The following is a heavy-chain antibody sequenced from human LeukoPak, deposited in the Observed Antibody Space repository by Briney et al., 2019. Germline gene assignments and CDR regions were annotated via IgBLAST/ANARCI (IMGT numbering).Heavy chain of an antibody. CDR2: IQNNGRNK. CDR1: GFTFSTHG. Sequence: PGGSLRLSCAASGFTFSTHGMHWVRQAPGKGLEWVAFIQNNGRNKYYGDSVKGRLTISRDNSKNTLYLEMNSLRAEDTAVYYCAKGLWGSHKFDYWGQGTLVTVSS. D-gene: IGHD3-16*01. CDR3: AKGLWGSHKFDY. J-gene: IGHJ4*02. V-gene: IGHV3-30*02.